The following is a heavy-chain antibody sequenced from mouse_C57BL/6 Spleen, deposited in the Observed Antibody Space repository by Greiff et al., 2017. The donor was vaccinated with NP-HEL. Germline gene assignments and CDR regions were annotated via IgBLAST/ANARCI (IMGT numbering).Heavy chain of an antibody. J-gene: IGHJ2*01. CDR2: IDPSDSYT. CDR1: GYTFTSYW. Sequence: QVQLKQPGAELVMPGASVKLSCKASGYTFTSYWMHWVKQRPGQGLEWIGEIDPSDSYTNYNQKFKGKSTLTVDKSSSTAYMQLSSLTSEDSAVYYCANYGSSYDAFENWGQGTTLTVSS. D-gene: IGHD1-1*01. V-gene: IGHV1-69*01. CDR3: ANYGSSYDAFEN.